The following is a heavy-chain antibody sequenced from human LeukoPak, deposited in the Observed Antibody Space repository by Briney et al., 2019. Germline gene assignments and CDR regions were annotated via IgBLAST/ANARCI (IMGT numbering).Heavy chain of an antibody. J-gene: IGHJ4*02. CDR2: IYHSGST. CDR1: GGSISSGGYS. Sequence: PSETLSLTCAASGGSISSGGYSWSWIRQPPGKGLEWIGYIYHSGSTYCNPSLKSRVTISVDRSKNQFSLKLSSVTAADTAVYYCARVSSGWHDYWGQGTLVTVSS. D-gene: IGHD6-19*01. CDR3: ARVSSGWHDY. V-gene: IGHV4-30-2*01.